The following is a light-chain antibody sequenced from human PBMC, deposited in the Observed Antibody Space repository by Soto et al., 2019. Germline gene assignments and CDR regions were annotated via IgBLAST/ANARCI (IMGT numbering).Light chain of an antibody. CDR1: QGIGDT. J-gene: IGKJ5*01. V-gene: IGKV3-15*01. CDR3: QQRSNWPPVT. CDR2: DTS. Sequence: EVVMWLSPATLSVYPGEGATLSCRASQGIGDTLAWYQHKPGQTPRLLIYDTSTRATGVPTRFSGSRSGAEFTLTISRLEPEDFAVYYCQQRSNWPPVTFGQGTRLEI.